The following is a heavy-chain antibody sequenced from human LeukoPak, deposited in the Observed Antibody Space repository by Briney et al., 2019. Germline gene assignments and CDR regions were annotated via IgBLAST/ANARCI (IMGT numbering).Heavy chain of an antibody. CDR3: ARGDPYDSSGSEYIENDY. V-gene: IGHV3-21*04. CDR1: GFAFSSYN. J-gene: IGHJ4*02. D-gene: IGHD3-22*01. CDR2: ISTTGRDV. Sequence: GGSLRLSCAASGFAFSSYNMNWVRQAPGKGLEWVSSISTTGRDVYYADSVKGRFTISRDNAKYSLYLQMNSLRAEDTAVYYCARGDPYDSSGSEYIENDYWGQGTLVTVSS.